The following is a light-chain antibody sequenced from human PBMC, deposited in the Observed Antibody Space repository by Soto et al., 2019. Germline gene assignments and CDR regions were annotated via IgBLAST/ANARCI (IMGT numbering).Light chain of an antibody. CDR3: QQHSGEPMYT. J-gene: IGKJ2*01. V-gene: IGKV3-11*01. CDR2: GES. Sequence: EIVLTQSPATLSLSSGERATLSCRASQSISGHLAWYQQKPGQAPSLLMFGESSRADGVPPRFSVSGSGTDFSLIISSLEPEDFAVYYCQQHSGEPMYTFGQGTKLEI. CDR1: QSISGH.